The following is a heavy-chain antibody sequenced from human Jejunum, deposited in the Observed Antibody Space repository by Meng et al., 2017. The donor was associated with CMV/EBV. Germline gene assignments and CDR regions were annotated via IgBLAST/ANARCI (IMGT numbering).Heavy chain of an antibody. J-gene: IGHJ5*01. Sequence: SGHTFTDYYIHWVRQAPGQGLEWMGWINPKSGGTNSAQKFQGRVTLTRDRSIGSAYMELSRLTSDDTAMYYCARDLNESGTYSPFESWGQGTLVTVSS. D-gene: IGHD1-26*01. CDR2: INPKSGGT. V-gene: IGHV1-2*02. CDR1: GHTFTDYY. CDR3: ARDLNESGTYSPFES.